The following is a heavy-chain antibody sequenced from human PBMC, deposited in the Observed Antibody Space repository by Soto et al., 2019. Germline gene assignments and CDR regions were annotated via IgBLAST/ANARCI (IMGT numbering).Heavy chain of an antibody. V-gene: IGHV3-30*18. CDR1: GFNFDNYG. CDR3: AKDRVGGTFYTPLGF. D-gene: IGHD1-7*01. Sequence: PLGASLRLSCQSSGFNFDNYGMHWVRQAPGKGLEWVAVITYDGSNKYYADSVKGRFTISRDNSKNTLSLHLNTLKPEDTAVYHCAKDRVGGTFYTPLGFWGQGTLVTVSS. CDR2: ITYDGSNK. J-gene: IGHJ4*02.